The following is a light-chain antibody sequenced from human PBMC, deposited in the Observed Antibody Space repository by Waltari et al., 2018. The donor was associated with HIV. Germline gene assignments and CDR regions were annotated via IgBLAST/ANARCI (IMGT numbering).Light chain of an antibody. Sequence: QSVLTQPPSASGTPGQRVTISCSGSSSNIGSTTVNWYQQLPGTAHKLLMYSNNQRPAGVPARVSVSRSGTSASLAISWLQSEDDVYYYCSVCDDSLNGRVFGTGTKVTVL. CDR3: SVCDDSLNGRV. J-gene: IGLJ1*01. CDR2: SNN. V-gene: IGLV1-44*01. CDR1: SSNIGSTT.